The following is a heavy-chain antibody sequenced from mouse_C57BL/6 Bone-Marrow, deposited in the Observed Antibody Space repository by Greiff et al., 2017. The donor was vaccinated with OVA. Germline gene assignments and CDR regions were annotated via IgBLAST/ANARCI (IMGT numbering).Heavy chain of an antibody. CDR3: ARGRPGQAPAWFAY. Sequence: QVQLQQPGAELVKPGASVKMSCKASGYTFTSYWITWVKQRPGQGLEWIGDIYPGSGSTNYNEKFKSKATLTVDTSSSTAYMQLSSLTSEDSAVYYCARGRPGQAPAWFAYWGQGTLVTVSA. D-gene: IGHD3-2*02. CDR2: IYPGSGST. V-gene: IGHV1-55*01. CDR1: GYTFTSYW. J-gene: IGHJ3*01.